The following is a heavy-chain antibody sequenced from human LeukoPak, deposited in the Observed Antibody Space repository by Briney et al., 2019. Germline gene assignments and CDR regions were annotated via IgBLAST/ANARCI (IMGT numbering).Heavy chain of an antibody. CDR1: GGSFSGYY. Sequence: SETLSLTCAVYGGSFSGYYWSWIRQPPGKGLEWIGEINHSGSTNYNPSLKSRVTISVDTSKNQFSLKLSSVTAADTAVYYCARGRWDYYYYYMDVWGKGTTVTVSS. CDR2: INHSGST. J-gene: IGHJ6*03. D-gene: IGHD5-24*01. V-gene: IGHV4-34*01. CDR3: ARGRWDYYYYYMDV.